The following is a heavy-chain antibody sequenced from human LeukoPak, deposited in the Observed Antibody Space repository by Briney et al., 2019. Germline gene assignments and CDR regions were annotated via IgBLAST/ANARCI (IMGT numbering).Heavy chain of an antibody. V-gene: IGHV4-39*01. J-gene: IGHJ5*02. CDR3: ARIIEMATIFAPFDP. CDR2: IYYSGST. Sequence: PSETLSLTCTVSGGSISSSNYYWGWIRQPPGKGPEWIGSIYYSGSTYYSPSLKSRVTISVDTSKNQFSLKLSSVTAADTAVYYCARIIEMATIFAPFDPWGQGTLVTVSS. CDR1: GGSISSSNYY. D-gene: IGHD5-24*01.